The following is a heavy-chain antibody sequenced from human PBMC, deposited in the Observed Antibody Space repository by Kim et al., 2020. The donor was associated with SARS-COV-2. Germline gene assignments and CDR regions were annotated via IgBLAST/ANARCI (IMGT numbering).Heavy chain of an antibody. CDR2: ISYDGSNK. CDR3: ARDRGGDFSYNWFDP. V-gene: IGHV3-30*04. D-gene: IGHD2-21*02. CDR1: GFTFSSYA. J-gene: IGHJ5*02. Sequence: GGSLRLSCAASGFTFSSYAMHWVRQAPGKGLEWVAVISYDGSNKYYADSVKGRFTISRDNSKNTLYLQMNSLRAEDTAVYYCARDRGGDFSYNWFDPWGQGTLVTVSS.